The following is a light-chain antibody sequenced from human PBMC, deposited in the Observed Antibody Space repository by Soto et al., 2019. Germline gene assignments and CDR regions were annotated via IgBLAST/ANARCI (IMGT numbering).Light chain of an antibody. CDR2: AAS. CDR1: QDINTY. CDR3: QQRKSYPIT. J-gene: IGKJ5*01. V-gene: IGKV1-9*01. Sequence: DIQLTQSPSFLSASVGDRVTITCRASQDINTYLAWYQQKPGKAPKLLIFAASTLQNGDTSRFSGSGSGTEFTVTITSLQPEDFATYYCQQRKSYPITFGQGTRLELK.